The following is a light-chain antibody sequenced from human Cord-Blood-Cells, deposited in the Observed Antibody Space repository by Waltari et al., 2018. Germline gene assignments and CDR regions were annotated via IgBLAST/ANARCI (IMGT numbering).Light chain of an antibody. CDR2: WSS. J-gene: IGKJ1*01. CDR3: QQYYSTPWT. CDR1: QSVLYSSNNKNY. V-gene: IGKV4-1*01. Sequence: DIVMTQSPDSLAVSLGERATINCKSSQSVLYSSNNKNYLAWYQQKPGQPPNLLIYWSSTRESGVPDRFSGSGSGTDFTLTISSLQDEDVAVYYCQQYYSTPWTFGQGTKVEI.